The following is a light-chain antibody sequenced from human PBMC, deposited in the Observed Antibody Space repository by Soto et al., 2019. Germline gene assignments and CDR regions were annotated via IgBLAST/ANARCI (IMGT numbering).Light chain of an antibody. J-gene: IGLJ1*01. CDR3: SSYGGDNDYV. Sequence: QSALTQPPSASGSPGQSVTISCTGTSSDVGGYNYASWYQQHPGKAPKLMIYEVSKRPSGVPDRFSGSKSGNTASLTVSGLQAEDEADYYCSSYGGDNDYVFGTGTKLTVL. CDR2: EVS. V-gene: IGLV2-8*01. CDR1: SSDVGGYNY.